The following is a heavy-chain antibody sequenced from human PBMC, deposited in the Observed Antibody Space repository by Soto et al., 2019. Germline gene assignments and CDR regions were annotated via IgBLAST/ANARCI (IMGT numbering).Heavy chain of an antibody. D-gene: IGHD2-15*01. Sequence: EVQLLESGGGLVQPGGSLTLSCAASGFRFSSYVMSWVRQAPGKGLEWVSTLNGGGGDRFYADSVKGRFTISRDNSQNTVYLQMNSLRVEDTAFYYCAKDDATQTDCSGHTCLTLGPLDMWGQGTLVTVSS. CDR3: AKDDATQTDCSGHTCLTLGPLDM. CDR1: GFRFSSYV. CDR2: LNGGGGDR. J-gene: IGHJ3*02. V-gene: IGHV3-23*01.